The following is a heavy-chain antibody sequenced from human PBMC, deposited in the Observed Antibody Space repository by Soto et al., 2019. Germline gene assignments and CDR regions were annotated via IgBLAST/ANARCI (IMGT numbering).Heavy chain of an antibody. CDR2: ISIYNGNT. V-gene: IGHV1-18*04. CDR3: ARAPGSSSRPLVFDY. J-gene: IGHJ4*02. D-gene: IGHD6-6*01. CDR1: GDTFTSNG. Sequence: WASVKVSCKASGDTFTSNGISWVRRAPGQGLEWLAWISIYNGNTQYAQKVQGRVTMTTDTSTNTAYMELRSLRSDDTAVYYCARAPGSSSRPLVFDYWGQGTLVTVSS.